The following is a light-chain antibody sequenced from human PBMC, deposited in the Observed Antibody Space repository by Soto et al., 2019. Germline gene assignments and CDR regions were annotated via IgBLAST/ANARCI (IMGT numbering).Light chain of an antibody. CDR2: KAS. J-gene: IGKJ4*01. CDR3: QRYNSYPLS. V-gene: IGKV1-5*03. CDR1: QSISSW. Sequence: DIPMTQSPSTLSASVGDRVTITCRASQSISSWLAWYQQKPEKAPKLLIYKASSLESGVPSRFSGSGSGTEFTLTISSLQPDDFATYYCQRYNSYPLSFGGGTKVEIK.